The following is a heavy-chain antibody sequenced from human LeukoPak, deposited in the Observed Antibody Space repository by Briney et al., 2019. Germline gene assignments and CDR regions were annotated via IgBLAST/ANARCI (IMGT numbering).Heavy chain of an antibody. V-gene: IGHV3-30*18. J-gene: IGHJ4*02. Sequence: GGSLRLSCAASGFTFSSYGMHWVRQAPGKGLEWVAVISYDGSNKYYADLVKGRFTISRDNSKNTLYLQMNSLRAEDTAVYYCAKDGLGSGYYCDYWGQGTLVTVSS. CDR2: ISYDGSNK. D-gene: IGHD3-22*01. CDR3: AKDGLGSGYYCDY. CDR1: GFTFSSYG.